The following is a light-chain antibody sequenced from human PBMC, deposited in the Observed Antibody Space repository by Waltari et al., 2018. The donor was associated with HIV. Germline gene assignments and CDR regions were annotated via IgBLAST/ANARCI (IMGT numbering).Light chain of an antibody. Sequence: SYELTQPPSVSVSPGQTASITCSGDKLGDRYAYWYQQKPGQSPVLVIYEDNKRPSGIPERFSGSNSGNPATLTIRGTQAMDEADYYCQAWASSTVVFGGGTKLTVL. J-gene: IGLJ2*01. CDR1: KLGDRY. CDR3: QAWASSTVV. V-gene: IGLV3-1*01. CDR2: EDN.